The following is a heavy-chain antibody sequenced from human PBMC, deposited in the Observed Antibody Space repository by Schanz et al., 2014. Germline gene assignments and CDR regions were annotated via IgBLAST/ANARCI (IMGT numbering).Heavy chain of an antibody. J-gene: IGHJ6*03. CDR3: VREENYPSFLGYYYYMDV. D-gene: IGHD3-10*01. V-gene: IGHV3-30-3*01. CDR2: ISHDGNNK. Sequence: QVQLVESGGGLVKPGRSLRLSCAASGFAFRSYAMHWVRQAPGKGLEWAALISHDGNNKHYVDSVEGRFTISRDNSKSMLFLEMSSLRVEDTAVYYCVREENYPSFLGYYYYMDVWGKGTSVTVSS. CDR1: GFAFRSYA.